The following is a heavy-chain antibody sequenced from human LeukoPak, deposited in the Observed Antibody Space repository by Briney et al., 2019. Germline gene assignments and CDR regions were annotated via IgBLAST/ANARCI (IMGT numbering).Heavy chain of an antibody. CDR3: ARGQYSPDY. CDR2: IWYDGSNK. CDR1: GFTFSSYG. J-gene: IGHJ4*02. Sequence: GGSLSLSCAASGFTFSSYGMHWVRQAPGKGLEWVAVIWYDGSNKYYTDSVKGRLTISRDNIKNTLYLQMNSLRAEDTAVYYCARGQYSPDYWGQGTLVTVSS. D-gene: IGHD2-15*01. V-gene: IGHV3-33*01.